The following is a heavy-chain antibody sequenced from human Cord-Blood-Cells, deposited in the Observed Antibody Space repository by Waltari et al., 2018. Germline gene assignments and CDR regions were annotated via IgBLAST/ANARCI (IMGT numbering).Heavy chain of an antibody. D-gene: IGHD7-27*01. Sequence: QVQLVQSGAEVKKPGASVKVSCKASGYTFTGYYMHLVRQAPGQGLEWIGWINPNSGGTNYAQKLQGRVTMTRDTSSSTAYMELSRLRSDDTAVYYCARVYELGYGAFDIWGQGTMVTVSS. CDR1: GYTFTGYY. V-gene: IGHV1-2*02. CDR3: ARVYELGYGAFDI. J-gene: IGHJ3*02. CDR2: INPNSGGT.